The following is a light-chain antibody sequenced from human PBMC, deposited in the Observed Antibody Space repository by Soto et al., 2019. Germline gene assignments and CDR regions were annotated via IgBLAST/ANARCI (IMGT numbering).Light chain of an antibody. V-gene: IGKV1-8*01. CDR2: SAS. J-gene: IGKJ1*01. CDR1: QSIGTY. CDR3: QQYHAYPPT. Sequence: AIRMTQSPTSFSASTGDRVTITCRASQSIGTYLAWYQQRPGKAPNLLIYSASILQSGVPSRFSGSGSGTDFTLTITSLQSEDFATYYCQQYHAYPPTFGQGTNVGIK.